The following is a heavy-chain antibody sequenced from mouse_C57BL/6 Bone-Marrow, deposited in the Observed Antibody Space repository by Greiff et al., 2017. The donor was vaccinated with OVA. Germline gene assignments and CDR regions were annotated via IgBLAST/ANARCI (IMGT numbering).Heavy chain of an antibody. D-gene: IGHD2-4*01. Sequence: EVQGVESGGGLVQPGGSLKLSCAASGFTFSDYGMAWVRQAPRKGPEWVAFISNLAYSIYYADTVTGRFTISRENAKNTLYLEMSSLRSEDTAMYYCARHDYDYAMDYWGQGTSVTVSS. V-gene: IGHV5-15*01. CDR3: ARHDYDYAMDY. CDR2: ISNLAYSI. CDR1: GFTFSDYG. J-gene: IGHJ4*01.